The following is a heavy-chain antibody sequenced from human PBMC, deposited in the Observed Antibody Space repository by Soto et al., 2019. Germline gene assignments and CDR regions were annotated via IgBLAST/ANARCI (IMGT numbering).Heavy chain of an antibody. Sequence: WESLKISCTACRFSFTTYWIASVRQMPGKGLEWMGIINPGDSETTYSPSFQGQVAISVDKSISTAYLQWSSLEASDTAMYYCASHSPPYDNSGVDAFNIWGQGTMVSVS. CDR2: INPGDSET. D-gene: IGHD3-22*01. J-gene: IGHJ3*02. CDR1: RFSFTTYW. V-gene: IGHV5-51*01. CDR3: ASHSPPYDNSGVDAFNI.